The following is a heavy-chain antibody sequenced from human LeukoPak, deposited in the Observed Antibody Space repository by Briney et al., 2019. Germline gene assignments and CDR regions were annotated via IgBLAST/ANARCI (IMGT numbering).Heavy chain of an antibody. CDR2: INHSGST. J-gene: IGHJ6*02. V-gene: IGHV4-34*01. CDR1: GGSFSGYF. D-gene: IGHD4-17*01. Sequence: PSETLSLTCAVYGGSFSGYFWSWIRQPPGKGLEWIGEINHSGSTNYNPSLKSRVTISVDTSKNQFSLKLSSVTAADTAVYYCARLGGDYDVNYIMNVWGQGTTVTVSS. CDR3: ARLGGDYDVNYIMNV.